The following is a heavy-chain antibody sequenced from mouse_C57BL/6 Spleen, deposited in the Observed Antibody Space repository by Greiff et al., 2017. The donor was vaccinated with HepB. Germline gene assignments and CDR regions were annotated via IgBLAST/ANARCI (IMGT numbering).Heavy chain of an antibody. J-gene: IGHJ2*01. D-gene: IGHD1-1*01. CDR1: GYTFTSYW. CDR2: IHPNSGST. Sequence: VQLQQPGAELVKPGASVKLSCKASGYTFTSYWMHWVKQRPGQGLEWIGMIHPNSGSTNYNEKFKSKATLTVDKSSSTAYMQLSSLTSEDSAVYYCARRNEYYGRAELDYWGQGTTLTVSS. V-gene: IGHV1-64*01. CDR3: ARRNEYYGRAELDY.